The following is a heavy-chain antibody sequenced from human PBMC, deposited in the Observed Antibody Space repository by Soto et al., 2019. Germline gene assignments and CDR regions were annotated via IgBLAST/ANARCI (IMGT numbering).Heavy chain of an antibody. CDR2: IYWDDDK. D-gene: IGHD3-16*01. V-gene: IGHV2-5*02. J-gene: IGHJ5*02. CDR3: AHCLGEDWFDH. Sequence: QITLKGSGPTLVKSTQTLTLTCTFSGFSFTTSGVGVGWIRQPPGKALEWLELIYWDDDKLYSPSLKSRLTITKDTSKNQVVLIMTNMDPVDTATYHCAHCLGEDWFDHWGQGTLVTVSS. CDR1: GFSFTTSGVG.